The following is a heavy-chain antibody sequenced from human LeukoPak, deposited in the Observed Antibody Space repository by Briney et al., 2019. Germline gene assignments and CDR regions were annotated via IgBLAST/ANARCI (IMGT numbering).Heavy chain of an antibody. D-gene: IGHD3-22*01. J-gene: IGHJ6*03. CDR3: ARKADYYDSSGYYGVYYYYMDV. V-gene: IGHV3-7*01. CDR1: GFTFSSYW. CDR2: IKQDGSEK. Sequence: GGSLRLSCAASGFTFSSYWMSWVRQAPGKGLEWVANIKQDGSEKYYVDSVKGRFTISRDNAKNSLYLQMNSLRAEDTAVYYCARKADYYDSSGYYGVYYYYMDVWGKGTTVTISS.